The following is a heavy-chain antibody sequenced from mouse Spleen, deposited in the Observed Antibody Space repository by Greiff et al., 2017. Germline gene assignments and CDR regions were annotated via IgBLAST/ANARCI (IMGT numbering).Heavy chain of an antibody. CDR3: ARQGYDGYAMDY. CDR2: IWSDGST. Sequence: QVQLQQSGPGLVAPSQSLSITCTISGFSLTSYGVHWVRQPPGKGLEWLVVIWSDGSTTYNSALKSRLSISKDNSKSQVFLKMNSLQTDDTAMYYCARQGYDGYAMDYWGQGTSVTVSS. J-gene: IGHJ4*01. V-gene: IGHV2-6-1*01. CDR1: GFSLTSYG. D-gene: IGHD2-14*01.